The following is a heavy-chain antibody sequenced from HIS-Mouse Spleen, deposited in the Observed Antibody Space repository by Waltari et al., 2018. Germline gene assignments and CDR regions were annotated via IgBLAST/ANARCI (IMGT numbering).Heavy chain of an antibody. CDR2: MNPNSGNT. V-gene: IGHV1-8*01. J-gene: IGHJ4*02. Sequence: QVQLVQSWAEVKKPGASVKVSCTASGSPFTSYDINLVRQATGQGLEWMGWMNPNSGNTGDAQKFQGRVTMTRNTSISTAYMELSSLRSEDTAVYYCARGHDYSNYFDYWGQGTLVTVSS. CDR1: GSPFTSYD. D-gene: IGHD4-4*01. CDR3: ARGHDYSNYFDY.